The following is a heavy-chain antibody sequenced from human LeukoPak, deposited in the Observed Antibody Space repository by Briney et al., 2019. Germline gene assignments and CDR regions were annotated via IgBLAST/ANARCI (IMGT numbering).Heavy chain of an antibody. D-gene: IGHD3-3*01. J-gene: IGHJ3*02. CDR3: ARDPTYYDFWSGSSDAFDI. V-gene: IGHV4-39*07. CDR1: GGSISSSIYY. CDR2: VFYNGAT. Sequence: SETLSLTCIVSGGSISSSIYYWAWVRQPPGKGLEWIGTVFYNGATQYSPSLRSRVTISIDTSTNQFSLKLTSVTAADTAVYYCARDPTYYDFWSGSSDAFDIWGQGTMVTVSS.